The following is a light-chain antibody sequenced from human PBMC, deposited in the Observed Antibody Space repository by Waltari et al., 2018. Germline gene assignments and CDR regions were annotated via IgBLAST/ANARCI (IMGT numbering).Light chain of an antibody. CDR1: NSNIGAPSD. V-gene: IGLV1-40*01. Sequence: QSVLTQPPSVSGAPGQRVTISCSGSNSNIGAPSDVHWYQQLPGSAPKLLVHSGNHRPSDAPARFSACKSGRAAALAIAGRQAEDGAVYYCQSFDNALGAYVFGTGTTVIVL. J-gene: IGLJ1*01. CDR3: QSFDNALGAYV. CDR2: SGN.